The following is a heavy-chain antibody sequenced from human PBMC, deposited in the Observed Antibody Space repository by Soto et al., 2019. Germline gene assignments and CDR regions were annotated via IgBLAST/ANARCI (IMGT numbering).Heavy chain of an antibody. CDR2: ISGSDGKT. J-gene: IGHJ4*02. V-gene: IGHV3-23*01. Sequence: DVQLWESGGGLVQPGGSLRLSCAASGFSFGSYALSWVRQALGKGLEWVSTISGSDGKTFYADSVKGRFSISRDTSQSTLYLQMNSLRADDTAMYYCARWSYLDYWGQGTRVTVSS. CDR1: GFSFGSYA. CDR3: ARWSYLDY. D-gene: IGHD3-3*01.